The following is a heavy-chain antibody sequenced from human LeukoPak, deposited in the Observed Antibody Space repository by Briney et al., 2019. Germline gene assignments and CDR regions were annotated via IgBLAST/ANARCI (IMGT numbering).Heavy chain of an antibody. D-gene: IGHD3-22*01. CDR2: ISWNSGSI. CDR1: GFTFDDYA. V-gene: IGHV3-9*01. CDR3: ASFAADYYDFSGYYYGAFDI. J-gene: IGHJ3*02. Sequence: GGSLRLSCAASGFTFDDYAIHWVRQAPGKGLEWVSGISWNSGSIGYADSVKGRFTVSRDNAKNSLYLQMNRLRAEDTAVYYCASFAADYYDFSGYYYGAFDIWGQGTMVTASS.